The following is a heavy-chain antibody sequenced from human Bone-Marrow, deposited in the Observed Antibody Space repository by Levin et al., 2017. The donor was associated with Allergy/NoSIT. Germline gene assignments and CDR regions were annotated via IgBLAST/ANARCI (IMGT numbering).Heavy chain of an antibody. CDR1: GFTFTTAW. J-gene: IGHJ4*02. CDR2: IKSRTDGGTT. CDR3: AKEDYGDYVLDS. D-gene: IGHD4-17*01. Sequence: PGGSLRLSCATSGFTFTTAWMTWVRHVPGKGLQWLGRIKSRTDGGTTEYAAPMKDRLIISRDDSKNTLFLQMSSLRAEDTAVYYCAKEDYGDYVLDSWGQGTLLTV. V-gene: IGHV3-15*01.